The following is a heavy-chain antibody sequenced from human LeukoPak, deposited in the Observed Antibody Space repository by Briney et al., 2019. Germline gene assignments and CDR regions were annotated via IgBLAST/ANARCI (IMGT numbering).Heavy chain of an antibody. D-gene: IGHD3-9*01. CDR1: GGSISSYY. J-gene: IGHJ6*02. Sequence: SETLSLTCTVSGGSISSYYWSWIRQPAGKGLEWIGRIYTSGSTNYNPSLKSRVTMSVDTSKNQFSLKLSSVTAADTAEYYCAGYDILTGYYGPYGMDVWGQGTTVTVSS. CDR2: IYTSGST. V-gene: IGHV4-4*07. CDR3: AGYDILTGYYGPYGMDV.